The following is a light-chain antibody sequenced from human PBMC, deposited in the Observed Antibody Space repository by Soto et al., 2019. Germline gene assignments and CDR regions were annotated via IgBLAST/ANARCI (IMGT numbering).Light chain of an antibody. CDR1: QSVSIN. J-gene: IGKJ2*01. Sequence: EIVMTQSPATLSVSPGERATLSCRASQSVSINLAWYQQKPGQAPRLLIYGASTRATGIPARFSGSGSGTEFTLTISSLQPEDFATYYCQQSYSTPYTFGQGTKLEIK. V-gene: IGKV3-15*01. CDR2: GAS. CDR3: QQSYSTPYT.